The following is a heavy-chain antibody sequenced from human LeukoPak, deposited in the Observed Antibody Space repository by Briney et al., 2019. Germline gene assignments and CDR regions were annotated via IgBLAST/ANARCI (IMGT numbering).Heavy chain of an antibody. CDR2: IYYRGST. D-gene: IGHD5-24*01. V-gene: IGHV4-39*07. J-gene: IGHJ4*02. CDR3: ARGRDGFVFEDY. CDR1: GGSIRSSSYY. Sequence: SESLCLTRTVSGGSIRSSSYYWGWIRQPPGKGLEWIGSIYYRGSTYYKPSLKSRVTISVDTSKNQFSLKLSSVTAADTAVYYCARGRDGFVFEDYWGQGTLVTVSS.